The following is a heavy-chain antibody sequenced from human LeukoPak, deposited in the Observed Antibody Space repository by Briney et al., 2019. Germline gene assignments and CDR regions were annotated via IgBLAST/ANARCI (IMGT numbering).Heavy chain of an antibody. J-gene: IGHJ4*02. CDR3: VRWGEEAGMDC. Sequence: GGSLRLSCEASGFTFTTYWMGWVRQVPRQGLEWLANISPDGSDPYYVDSVKGRFTISRDNAKRSMFLQMTSLRVEETAVYRCVRWGEEAGMDCWGQGTLVTVSS. D-gene: IGHD6-19*01. V-gene: IGHV3-7*01. CDR1: GFTFTTYW. CDR2: ISPDGSDP.